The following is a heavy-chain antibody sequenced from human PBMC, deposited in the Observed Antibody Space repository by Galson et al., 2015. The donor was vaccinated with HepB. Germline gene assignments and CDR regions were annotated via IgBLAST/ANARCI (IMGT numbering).Heavy chain of an antibody. CDR1: GFTFSSYA. CDR2: ISYDGSNK. J-gene: IGHJ6*02. V-gene: IGHV3-30*04. Sequence: SLRLSCAASGFTFSSYAMHWVRQAPGKGLEWVAVISYDGSNKYYADSVKGRFTISRDNSKNTLYLQMNSLRAEDTAVYYCARGVLGYSSSSLSMDVWGQGTTVTVSS. D-gene: IGHD6-6*01. CDR3: ARGVLGYSSSSLSMDV.